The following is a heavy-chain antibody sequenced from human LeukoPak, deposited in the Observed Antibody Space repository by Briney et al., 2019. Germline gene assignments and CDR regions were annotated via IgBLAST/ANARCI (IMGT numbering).Heavy chain of an antibody. Sequence: ASVKVSCKPSGYTFTGYYVHWVRQAPGQGLEWMGWINPNSGGTNYAQKFQGRVTMTRDTSISTAYMELSSLRSEDTAVYYCARHSSGWYGPFDYWGQGTLVTVSS. CDR2: INPNSGGT. CDR1: GYTFTGYY. V-gene: IGHV1-2*02. CDR3: ARHSSGWYGPFDY. D-gene: IGHD6-19*01. J-gene: IGHJ4*02.